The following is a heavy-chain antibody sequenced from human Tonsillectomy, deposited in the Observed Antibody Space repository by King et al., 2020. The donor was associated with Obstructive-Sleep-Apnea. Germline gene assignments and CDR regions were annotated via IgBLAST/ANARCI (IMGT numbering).Heavy chain of an antibody. CDR1: GGSISSYY. V-gene: IGHV4-59*01. J-gene: IGHJ4*02. CDR2: IYYSGST. Sequence: VQLQESGPGLVKPSETLSLTCTVSGGSISSYYWSWIRQPPGKRLEWIGFIYYSGSTNYDPSLKSRVTISVDTSMNQFSLKLSSLYAADTAVYYCARDRDMVRGIMAFDYWGQGTLVTVSS. CDR3: ARDRDMVRGIMAFDY. D-gene: IGHD3-10*01.